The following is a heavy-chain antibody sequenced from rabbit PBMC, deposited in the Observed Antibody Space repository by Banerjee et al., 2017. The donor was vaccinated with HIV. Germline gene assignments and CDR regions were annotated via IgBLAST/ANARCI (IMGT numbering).Heavy chain of an antibody. D-gene: IGHD4-1*01. CDR3: ARDGRYSSGWGGYGMDL. CDR2: IYAGSSGST. CDR1: GFDLSSYYY. Sequence: QEQLEESGGGLVKPEGSLTLTCKASGFDLSSYYYMCWVRQAPGKGLEWIACIYAGSSGSTYYANWAKGRFTITRSTSLNTVTLQMTSLTAADTATYFCARDGRYSSGWGGYGMDLWGPGTLVTVS. V-gene: IGHV1S45*01. J-gene: IGHJ6*01.